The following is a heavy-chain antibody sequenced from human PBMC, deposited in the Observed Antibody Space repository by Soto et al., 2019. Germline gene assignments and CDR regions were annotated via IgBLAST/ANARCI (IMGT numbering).Heavy chain of an antibody. Sequence: EVQLVESGGKVVQPGGSLRLSCVASGFTFSVYWMSWVRQAPGEGLEWVARIKFDGSGIQYADSAKGRFSISRDNAGNSVYLQMNSLRAEDTAVYYCARDSGYSSVDSVNHYFDYWGQGALVTVTS. J-gene: IGHJ4*02. CDR3: ARDSGYSSVDSVNHYFDY. CDR2: IKFDGSGI. D-gene: IGHD5-12*01. V-gene: IGHV3-7*01. CDR1: GFTFSVYW.